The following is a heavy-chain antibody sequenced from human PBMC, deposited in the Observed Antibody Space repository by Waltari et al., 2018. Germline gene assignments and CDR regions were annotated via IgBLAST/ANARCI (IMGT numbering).Heavy chain of an antibody. V-gene: IGHV3-48*03. J-gene: IGHJ4*02. CDR1: GFIFSNFD. CDR3: ARDSGWPPSDDSENYDLQY. D-gene: IGHD3-16*01. Sequence: EVQLVESGGGLVQPGESLSLSCAPSGFIFSNFDMHWVRKAPGKGLDWVSYINSRGSTIYYADSVKGRFTISRDNAQNSLHLQMNSLRADDTALYYCARDSGWPPSDDSENYDLQYWGQGTLVTVSS. CDR2: INSRGSTI.